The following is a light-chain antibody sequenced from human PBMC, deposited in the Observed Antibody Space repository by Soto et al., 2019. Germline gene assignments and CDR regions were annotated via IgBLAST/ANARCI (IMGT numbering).Light chain of an antibody. J-gene: IGKJ1*01. CDR3: QQYYSTPPT. Sequence: DIVMTQSPDSLAVSLGERATINCKSSQSVLYSSNNKNYLAWYQQKPGQPPKLLIYWASTRESGVPDRFSGSGSATDFTLTISSLQDEDVAVYYCQQYYSTPPTFGQGTKVDIK. CDR1: QSVLYSSNNKNY. CDR2: WAS. V-gene: IGKV4-1*01.